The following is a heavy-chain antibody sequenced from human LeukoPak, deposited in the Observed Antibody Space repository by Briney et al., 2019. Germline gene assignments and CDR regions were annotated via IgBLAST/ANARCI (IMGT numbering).Heavy chain of an antibody. CDR2: IYPGDSDP. Sequence: GESLKISCKGSGYNFTSYWIGWVRQMPGKGLEWMGSIYPGDSDPRYSPSFQGQVIISADESISTAYLQWSSLKASDTAMYYCVRLRYTYGYGDYWGQGTLVTVSS. D-gene: IGHD5-18*01. V-gene: IGHV5-51*01. CDR3: VRLRYTYGYGDY. CDR1: GYNFTSYW. J-gene: IGHJ4*02.